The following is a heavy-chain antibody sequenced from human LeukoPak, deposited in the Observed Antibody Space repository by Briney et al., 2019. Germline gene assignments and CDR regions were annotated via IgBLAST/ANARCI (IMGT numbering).Heavy chain of an antibody. CDR1: GVSFSGYY. Sequence: SETLSLTCAVYGVSFSGYYWSWIRQPPRKGLEWIGEINHSGSTNYNPSLNSRVTLSVYTSKTQFSLRLRSVTAADTAVFYCATYRPAVGMDVWGQGTSVTVSS. J-gene: IGHJ6*02. CDR3: ATYRPAVGMDV. D-gene: IGHD1-14*01. CDR2: INHSGST. V-gene: IGHV4-34*01.